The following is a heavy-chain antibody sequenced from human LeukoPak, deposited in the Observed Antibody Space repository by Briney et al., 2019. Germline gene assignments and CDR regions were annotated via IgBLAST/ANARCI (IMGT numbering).Heavy chain of an antibody. V-gene: IGHV3-7*01. CDR2: INEDGSEK. Sequence: GGSLRLSCAASGFTFTNYWRIWVRQAPGKGLEWVANINEDGSEKYYVGSVEGRFTISRDNAKNSVFLQMNSLRADDTAMYYCASSSYSSSSSWGQGTLVTVSS. CDR3: ASSSYSSSSS. J-gene: IGHJ5*02. D-gene: IGHD6-6*01. CDR1: GFTFTNYW.